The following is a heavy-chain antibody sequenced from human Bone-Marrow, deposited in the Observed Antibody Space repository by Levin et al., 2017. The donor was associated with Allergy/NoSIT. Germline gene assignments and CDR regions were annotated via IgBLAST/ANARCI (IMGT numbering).Heavy chain of an antibody. CDR3: VRGRSTDYYFDY. CDR2: INWDAGSA. J-gene: IGHJ4*02. CDR1: GFPFDDYG. V-gene: IGHV3-20*04. Sequence: GGSLRLSCTVSGFPFDDYGMNWVRQTPGMGLEWVAGINWDAGSADYLDSVRGRFTISRDNAKNSLFLQMNSLRAEDTALYYCVRGRSTDYYFDYWGQGTLVAVSS.